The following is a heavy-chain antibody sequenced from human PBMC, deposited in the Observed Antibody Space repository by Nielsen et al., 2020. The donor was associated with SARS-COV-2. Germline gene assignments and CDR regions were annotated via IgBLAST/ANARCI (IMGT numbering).Heavy chain of an antibody. V-gene: IGHV2-5*02. CDR3: AHSEGFDF. CDR2: IFWDDDK. Sequence: RQPPGKGLEWLALIFWDDDKRYSPSLKNRLSITKDTSKNQVVLTMTNMDPVDTGTYYCAHSEGFDFWGQGTLVTVSS. J-gene: IGHJ4*02.